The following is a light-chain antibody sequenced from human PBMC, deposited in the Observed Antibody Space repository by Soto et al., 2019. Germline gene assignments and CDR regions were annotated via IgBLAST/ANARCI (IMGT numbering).Light chain of an antibody. CDR2: GAS. CDR3: QQYYNTPYT. V-gene: IGKV3-20*01. CDR1: QSVSSSS. J-gene: IGKJ2*01. Sequence: EIVLTQSPGTLSLSPGERATLSCRASQSVSSSSLAWYQQKPGQAPRLLIYGASSRATGIPDRFSGSGSGTDFTLTIIRLEPEDVAVYYCQQYYNTPYTFGQGTKLEIK.